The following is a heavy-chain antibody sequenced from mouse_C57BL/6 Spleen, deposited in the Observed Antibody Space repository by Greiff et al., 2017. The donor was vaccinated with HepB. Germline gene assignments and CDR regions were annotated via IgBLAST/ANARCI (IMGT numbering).Heavy chain of an antibody. D-gene: IGHD2-3*01. CDR1: GYTFTSYW. CDR3: ASDGYYGLNYAMDY. V-gene: IGHV1-52*01. Sequence: QVQLQQPGAELVRPGSSVKLSCKASGYTFTSYWMHWVKQRPIQGLEWIGNIDPSDSETHYNQKFKDKATLTVDKSSSTAYMQLSSLTSEDSAVYYCASDGYYGLNYAMDYWGQGTSVTVSS. CDR2: IDPSDSET. J-gene: IGHJ4*01.